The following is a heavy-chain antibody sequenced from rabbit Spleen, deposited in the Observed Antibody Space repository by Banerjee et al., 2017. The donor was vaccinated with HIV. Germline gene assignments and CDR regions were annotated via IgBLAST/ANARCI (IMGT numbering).Heavy chain of an antibody. V-gene: IGHV1S40*01. Sequence: QSLEEYGGGLVKPGGSVTRTCTASGFSFGSNYYMCWVSQAPGRGLEWIACIYSGNNGYPYFASWATGRFPCSKSSSTTVTLQVTSLTAADTATYFCARDTASSFSSYGMDLWGPGTLVTVS. CDR3: ARDTASSFSSYGMDL. D-gene: IGHD8-1*01. J-gene: IGHJ6*01. CDR2: IYSGNNGYP. CDR1: GFSFGSNYY.